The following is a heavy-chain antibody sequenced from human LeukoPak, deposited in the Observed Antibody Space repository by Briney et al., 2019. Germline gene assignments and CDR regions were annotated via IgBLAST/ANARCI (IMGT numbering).Heavy chain of an antibody. CDR3: AKEGMEYCSGGSCYDDEDAFDI. V-gene: IGHV3-30*18. CDR2: ISEDGSNK. CDR1: GFTFSSYG. D-gene: IGHD2-15*01. Sequence: GGSLRLSCAASGFTFSSYGMHWVRQAPGKGLEWVAVISEDGSNKYYVDSVKGRFTISRDNSKNTLFLQMNNLRAEDTAVYYCAKEGMEYCSGGSCYDDEDAFDIWGQGTMVTVSS. J-gene: IGHJ3*02.